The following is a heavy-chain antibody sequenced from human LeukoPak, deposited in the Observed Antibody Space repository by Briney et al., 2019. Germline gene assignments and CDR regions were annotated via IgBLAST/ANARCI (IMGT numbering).Heavy chain of an antibody. D-gene: IGHD3-10*01. V-gene: IGHV4-38-2*02. CDR3: ARGKEVITMLRGLKPGYYFDY. CDR1: GYSISSGYY. CDR2: IYHSGST. Sequence: SETLSLTCTVSGYSISSGYYWGWIRQPPGKGLEWIGSIYHSGSTYYNPSLKSRVTISVDTSKNQFSLKLSSVTAADTAVYYCARGKEVITMLRGLKPGYYFDYWGQGTLVTVSS. J-gene: IGHJ4*02.